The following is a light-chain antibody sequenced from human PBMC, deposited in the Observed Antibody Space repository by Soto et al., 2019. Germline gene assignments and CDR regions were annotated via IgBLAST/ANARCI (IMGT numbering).Light chain of an antibody. CDR3: QQYNSYST. CDR1: QGISSY. V-gene: IGKV1-8*01. J-gene: IGKJ1*01. Sequence: AIRMTQSPSSFSASTGDRVTITCRASQGISSYLAWYQQKPGKAPKLLIYKASTLENGVPSRFSGSGSGTEFTLTISSLQPDDFATYYCQQYNSYSTFGQGTKVDIK. CDR2: KAS.